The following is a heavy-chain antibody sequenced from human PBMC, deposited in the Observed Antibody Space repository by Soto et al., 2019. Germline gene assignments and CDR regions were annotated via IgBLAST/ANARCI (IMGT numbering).Heavy chain of an antibody. D-gene: IGHD6-19*01. CDR2: IERDGSER. V-gene: IGHV3-7*01. Sequence: EVQLVESGGGLVQPGGCLRLSCAASGFTFDSHYMSWVRQAPGKGLEWVANIERDGSERNYVDSVKGRFTSSRDNSKNSLFLQMNSLRAEGTAVYYCVGCNGWTGDYWGQGTLVTVSS. CDR1: GFTFDSHY. CDR3: VGCNGWTGDY. J-gene: IGHJ4*02.